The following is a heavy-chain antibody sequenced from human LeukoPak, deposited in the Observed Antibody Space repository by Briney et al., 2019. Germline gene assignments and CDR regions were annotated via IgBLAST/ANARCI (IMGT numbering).Heavy chain of an antibody. CDR2: ISSSGNTM. Sequence: PGGSLRLSCAASGFTFSRIAMTWVRQAPGKGPELVSYISSSGNTMYYADSAKGRFTISRDNAKNSLYLQMNSLRAEDTAIYYCARERGYSGYDYFIDSPSDSWGQGTLVTVSS. CDR3: ARERGYSGYDYFIDSPSDS. J-gene: IGHJ4*02. V-gene: IGHV3-48*03. D-gene: IGHD5-12*01. CDR1: GFTFSRIA.